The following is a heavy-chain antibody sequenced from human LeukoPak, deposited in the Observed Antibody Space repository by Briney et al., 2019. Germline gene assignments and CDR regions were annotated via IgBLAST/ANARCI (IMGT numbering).Heavy chain of an antibody. Sequence: GGSLRLSCAASGFPFSTYAMNWVRQTPEKGLEWVAAISGSGDSTDNADSVKGRFTISRDNSKNTLYLQMSSLRAEDTAVYYCAKSPGGYYYYYGMDVWGQGTTVIVSS. V-gene: IGHV3-23*01. CDR2: ISGSGDST. J-gene: IGHJ6*02. CDR1: GFPFSTYA. CDR3: AKSPGGYYYYYGMDV.